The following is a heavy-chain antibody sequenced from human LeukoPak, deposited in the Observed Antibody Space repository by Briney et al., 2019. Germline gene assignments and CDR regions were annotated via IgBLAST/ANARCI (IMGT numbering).Heavy chain of an antibody. J-gene: IGHJ5*02. V-gene: IGHV1-24*01. CDR3: TTLSWFDP. Sequence: ASVKVSCNVSGYTLTEFSIHWVRQAPGKGLEWMGGFDPEDGERVYAQKFKGRVTMTEDRSTGTPYMGLSTLSSEDTAFYYCTTLSWFDPWGQGTLVTVSS. CDR1: GYTLTEFS. CDR2: FDPEDGER. D-gene: IGHD2/OR15-2a*01.